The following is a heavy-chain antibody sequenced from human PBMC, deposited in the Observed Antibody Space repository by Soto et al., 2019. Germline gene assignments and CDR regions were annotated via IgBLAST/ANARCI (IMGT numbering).Heavy chain of an antibody. J-gene: IGHJ4*02. V-gene: IGHV3-74*01. CDR3: ARAYSSSWYEVYFDY. Sequence: GGSLRLSCAASGFTFSSYWMHWVRQAPGKGLVWVSRINSDGSSTSYADSVKGRFTISRDNAKNTLYLQMNSLRAEDTAVYYCARAYSSSWYEVYFDYWGQGTLVTVSS. CDR1: GFTFSSYW. CDR2: INSDGSST. D-gene: IGHD6-13*01.